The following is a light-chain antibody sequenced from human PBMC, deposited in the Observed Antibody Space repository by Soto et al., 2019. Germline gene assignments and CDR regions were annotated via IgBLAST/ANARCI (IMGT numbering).Light chain of an antibody. CDR1: ENIFKF. CDR3: QHYHSQSIT. Sequence: DILLIQSPATLSASVGDRITITCRASENIFKFLAWYQQRSGSAPNPLIYAASDLEKGVPSRFSGSGSGTEFTLTIDNLQPNDSAPYFCQHYHSQSITFGGGTQV. J-gene: IGKJ4*01. CDR2: AAS. V-gene: IGKV1-5*01.